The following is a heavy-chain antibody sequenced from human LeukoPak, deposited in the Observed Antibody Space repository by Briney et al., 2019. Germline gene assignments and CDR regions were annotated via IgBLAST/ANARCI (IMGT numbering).Heavy chain of an antibody. CDR2: MNPNTGNT. D-gene: IGHD4-17*01. V-gene: IGHV1-8*01. CDR3: ARSRYGDCSP. Sequence: GASVKVSCKPSGYTFTDYDINWVRQASGQGLEWMGWMNPNTGNTGYAQKFQGRVTMTRDTSTSTAYMELRNLRSEDTAVYFCARSRYGDCSPWGQGTLVIVSS. CDR1: GYTFTDYD. J-gene: IGHJ5*02.